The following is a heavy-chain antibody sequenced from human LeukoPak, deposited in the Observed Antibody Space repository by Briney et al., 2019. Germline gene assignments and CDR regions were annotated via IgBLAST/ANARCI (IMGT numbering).Heavy chain of an antibody. D-gene: IGHD3-3*01. CDR3: ARAITIFGVTIPDGMDV. Sequence: GASVKVSCKASGCTFVNYGITWVRQAPGQGLEWMGWVSPYNGNTKYAERFQGRVTMTTEKSTNTAYLELRSLTYDDTAVYFCARAITIFGVTIPDGMDVWGQGTTVSVSS. J-gene: IGHJ6*02. CDR1: GCTFVNYG. V-gene: IGHV1-18*01. CDR2: VSPYNGNT.